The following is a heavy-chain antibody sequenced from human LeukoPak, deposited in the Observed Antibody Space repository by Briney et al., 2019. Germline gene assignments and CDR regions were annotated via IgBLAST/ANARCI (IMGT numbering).Heavy chain of an antibody. CDR1: GFTFSSYA. Sequence: GGSLRLSCAASGFTFSSYAMHWVRQASGKGLEWVGRIRSKANSYATAYAASVKGRFTISRDDSKNTAYLQMNSLKTEDTAVYYCTSPIAAAGKDYWGQGTLVTVSS. V-gene: IGHV3-73*01. CDR3: TSPIAAAGKDY. CDR2: IRSKANSYAT. D-gene: IGHD6-13*01. J-gene: IGHJ4*02.